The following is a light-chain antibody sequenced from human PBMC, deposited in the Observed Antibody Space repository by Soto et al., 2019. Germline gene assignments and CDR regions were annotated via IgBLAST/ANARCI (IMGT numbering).Light chain of an antibody. V-gene: IGKV3-20*01. Sequence: EVVLTQSPGTVSLSPGERATLSCRASQSVTSNYLAWYQQKPGLAPRLLIYAASSRATGIPDRFSGSGSGTDFSLTISRLEPEDFAVYYCQQYGSSLTWTFGQGTKVEIK. CDR2: AAS. CDR1: QSVTSNY. CDR3: QQYGSSLTWT. J-gene: IGKJ1*01.